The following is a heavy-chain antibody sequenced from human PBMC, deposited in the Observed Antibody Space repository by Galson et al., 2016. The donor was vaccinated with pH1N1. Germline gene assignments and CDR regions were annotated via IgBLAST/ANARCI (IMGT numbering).Heavy chain of an antibody. CDR1: GGSISSNHN. CDR2: VHYTGAA. J-gene: IGHJ4*02. CDR3: ARHRMWRTFPDY. D-gene: IGHD2-15*01. Sequence: SETLSLTCTVSGGSISSNHNWGWIRQPPGKGLEWVGSVHYTGAAYYNPSLRSRVTISLDTSKNQFYLKMTSVTAADTAVYYCARHRMWRTFPDYWGQGTLATVSS. V-gene: IGHV4-39*01.